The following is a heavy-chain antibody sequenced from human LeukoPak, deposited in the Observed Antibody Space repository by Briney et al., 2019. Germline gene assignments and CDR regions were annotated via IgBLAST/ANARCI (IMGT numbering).Heavy chain of an antibody. CDR3: ARVGQLGLDN. Sequence: ASVKVSCKASGHTLTVHYIHWVRQGPGQGLEWLGWITLHSGDTHYAQKYQGRLTMTSDTSISTGYMELSTLQFDDTAVYYCARVGQLGLDNWGQGTLVTVSS. V-gene: IGHV1-2*02. J-gene: IGHJ1*01. CDR2: ITLHSGDT. D-gene: IGHD1-1*01. CDR1: GHTLTVHY.